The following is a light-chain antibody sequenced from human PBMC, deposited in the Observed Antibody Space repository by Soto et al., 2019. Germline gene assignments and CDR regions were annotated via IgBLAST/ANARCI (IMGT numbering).Light chain of an antibody. V-gene: IGKV3-20*01. CDR1: QSVSSNY. J-gene: IGKJ3*01. CDR2: GAS. CDR3: QQYGTTPFT. Sequence: EIVLTQSPGTLSLSPGERATLSCRASQSVSSNYLAWYQQRPGQAPRLLIHGASRRATGTPDRISGSGSRTDFTLTISRLEPEDFAVYCCQQYGTTPFTFGPGTKVNIK.